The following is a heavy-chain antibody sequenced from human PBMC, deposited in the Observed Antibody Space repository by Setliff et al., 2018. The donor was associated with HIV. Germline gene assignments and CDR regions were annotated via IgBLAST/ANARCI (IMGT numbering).Heavy chain of an antibody. CDR3: ARSPRYSSGWYDSYFDQ. J-gene: IGHJ4*02. V-gene: IGHV1-69*16. CDR2: IIPMLGTP. Sequence: SVKVSCKASGDIFSKYTFSWVRQAPGQGLEWVGRIIPMLGTPNYAQKFQGRVTITTDESTSTAYMELSRLRSDDTAVYYCARSPRYSSGWYDSYFDQWGQGTLVTVSS. CDR1: GDIFSKYT. D-gene: IGHD6-19*01.